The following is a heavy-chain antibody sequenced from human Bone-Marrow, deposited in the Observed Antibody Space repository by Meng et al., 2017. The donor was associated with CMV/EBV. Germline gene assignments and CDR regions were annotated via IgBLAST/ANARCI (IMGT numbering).Heavy chain of an antibody. V-gene: IGHV4-39*07. CDR2: ISYNGRA. D-gene: IGHD1-26*01. J-gene: IGHJ4*02. Sequence: GSLRLSCSVSGDSISSSNSYWGWSRQPPGKGLEWIGSISYNGRAYYNPSLESRVTISLDTSKNQFSLSLKSATAADTAVYYCAREPLSGHHLDYWGQGTLVTVSS. CDR1: GDSISSSNSY. CDR3: AREPLSGHHLDY.